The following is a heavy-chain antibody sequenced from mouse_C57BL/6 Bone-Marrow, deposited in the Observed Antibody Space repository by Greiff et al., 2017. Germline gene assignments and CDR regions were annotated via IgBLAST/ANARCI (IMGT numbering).Heavy chain of an antibody. J-gene: IGHJ4*01. CDR3: TREPHYYGSSPYAMDY. V-gene: IGHV1-15*01. CDR1: GYTFTDYE. Sequence: QVQLQQSGAELVRPGASVTLSCKASGYTFTDYEMPWVKQTPVHGLEWIGAIDPETGGTAYNQKFKGKAILTADKSSSTAYMELRSLTSEDSAVYYCTREPHYYGSSPYAMDYWGQGTSVTVSS. D-gene: IGHD1-1*01. CDR2: IDPETGGT.